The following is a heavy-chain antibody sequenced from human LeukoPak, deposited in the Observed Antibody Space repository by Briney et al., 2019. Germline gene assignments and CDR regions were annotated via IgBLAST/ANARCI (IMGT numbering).Heavy chain of an antibody. Sequence: SGGSLRLSCSASGFTFSSYAMHWVRQAPGKGLEYVSAISSNGGSTYYADSVKGRVTISRDNSKNTLYLQMSSLRAEDTAVYYCVKRYCSSISCYGDYWGQGTLVTVSS. J-gene: IGHJ4*02. CDR3: VKRYCSSISCYGDY. CDR1: GFTFSSYA. V-gene: IGHV3-64D*09. CDR2: ISSNGGST. D-gene: IGHD2-2*01.